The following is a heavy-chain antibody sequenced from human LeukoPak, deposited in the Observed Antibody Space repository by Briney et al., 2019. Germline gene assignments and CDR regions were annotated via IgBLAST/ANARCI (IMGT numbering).Heavy chain of an antibody. D-gene: IGHD6-13*01. CDR3: ASFIAAADPNWFDP. Sequence: PSETLSLTCTVSGGSISSGDYYWSWIRQPPGKGLEWIGYIYYSGSTYYNPSLKSRVTISVDTSKNQFSLKLSSVTAADTAVYYCASFIAAADPNWFDPWGQGTLVTVSS. CDR2: IYYSGST. J-gene: IGHJ5*02. CDR1: GGSISSGDYY. V-gene: IGHV4-30-4*08.